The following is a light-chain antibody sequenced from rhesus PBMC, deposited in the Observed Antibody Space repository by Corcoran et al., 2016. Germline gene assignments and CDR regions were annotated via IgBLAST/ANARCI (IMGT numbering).Light chain of an antibody. J-gene: IGKJ2*01. V-gene: IGKV3-35*01. Sequence: EIVLTQSPATLSLSPGERATLSCRASQSVSSSLAWYQQKPGQAPRPLSYDASSRAPGIPDRFGGRGAGTDFTLTISSLEPEDVGIYYCQQYSHWPHSFGQGTKVEIK. CDR2: DAS. CDR1: QSVSSS. CDR3: QQYSHWPHS.